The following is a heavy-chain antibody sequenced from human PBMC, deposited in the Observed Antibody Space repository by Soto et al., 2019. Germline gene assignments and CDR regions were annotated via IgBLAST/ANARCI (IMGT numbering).Heavy chain of an antibody. V-gene: IGHV4-39*01. Sequence: SETLSLTCTVSGGSTNSRSDYWGWIRQPPWKGLEWIGSVYYSGSTHDNPSLQSRVTISVDTSRNQFSLNLISVTAADTAVYFCARQPRGPGYGERGLYFDYWGQGXLVT. J-gene: IGHJ4*02. CDR1: GGSTNSRSDY. CDR2: VYYSGST. D-gene: IGHD3-16*01. CDR3: ARQPRGPGYGERGLYFDY.